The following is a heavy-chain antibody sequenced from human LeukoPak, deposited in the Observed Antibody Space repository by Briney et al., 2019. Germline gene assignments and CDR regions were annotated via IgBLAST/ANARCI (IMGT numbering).Heavy chain of an antibody. CDR1: GGSISSYY. V-gene: IGHV4-4*07. J-gene: IGHJ3*02. CDR3: ARIIAASQDVFDI. Sequence: SETLSLTCTVSGGSISSYYWSWIRQPAGKGLESIGHISTSGSTNYNPSLKSRVTMSVDTSKNQFSLKLSSVTAADTAVYYCARIIAASQDVFDIWGQGTMITVSS. D-gene: IGHD6-6*01. CDR2: ISTSGST.